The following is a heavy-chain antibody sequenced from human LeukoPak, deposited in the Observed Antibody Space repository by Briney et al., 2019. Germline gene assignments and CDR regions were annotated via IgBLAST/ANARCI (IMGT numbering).Heavy chain of an antibody. J-gene: IGHJ4*02. V-gene: IGHV4-61*08. CDR1: GGSISSGDYY. Sequence: SETLSLTCTVSGGSISSGDYYWSWIRQPPGKGLEWIGYIYYSGSTNYNPSLKSRVTISVDTSKNQFSLKLSSVTAADTAVYYCARGRDSYGYVPDYWGQGTLVTVSS. CDR2: IYYSGST. CDR3: ARGRDSYGYVPDY. D-gene: IGHD5-18*01.